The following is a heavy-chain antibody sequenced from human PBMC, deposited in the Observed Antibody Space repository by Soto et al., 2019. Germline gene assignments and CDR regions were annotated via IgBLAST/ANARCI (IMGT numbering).Heavy chain of an antibody. Sequence: QLQLQESGPGLVKPSETLSLTCIVSGGSISSSSSYWGWIRQPPGKGLEWIGSIYYSGSTYYNPSLKSXXTXSXXTSKNQFSLKLSSVTAADMAVYYCARRGGSSPFDYWGQGTLVTVSS. J-gene: IGHJ4*02. CDR3: ARRGGSSPFDY. V-gene: IGHV4-39*01. CDR2: IYYSGST. CDR1: GGSISSSSSY. D-gene: IGHD1-26*01.